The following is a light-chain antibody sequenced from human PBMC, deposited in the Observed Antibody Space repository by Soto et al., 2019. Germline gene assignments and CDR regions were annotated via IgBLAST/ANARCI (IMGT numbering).Light chain of an antibody. CDR3: QQHNDYTPVT. J-gene: IGKJ2*01. CDR2: DAS. CDR1: QTIGSS. V-gene: IGKV1-5*01. Sequence: DIPMTQSPSTLSASVGDRVTITCRASQTIGSSLAWYQHKPGKAPQLLIFDASTLQTGVPSRFSGSGFGTEFTLTITDLQPDDFATYYCQQHNDYTPVTFGQGTKVEIK.